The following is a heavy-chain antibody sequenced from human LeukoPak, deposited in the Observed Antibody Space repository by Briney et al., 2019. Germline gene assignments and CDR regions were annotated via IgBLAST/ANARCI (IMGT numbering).Heavy chain of an antibody. J-gene: IGHJ4*02. CDR2: INHSGST. Sequence: PSETLSLTCAVYGGTFSGYYWSWIRQPPGKGLEWIGEINHSGSTNYNPSLKSRVTISVDTSKNQFSLKLSSVTAADTAVYYCVRAAGYDFWSGYSPFDYWGQGTLVTVSS. CDR3: VRAAGYDFWSGYSPFDY. V-gene: IGHV4-34*01. D-gene: IGHD3-3*01. CDR1: GGTFSGYY.